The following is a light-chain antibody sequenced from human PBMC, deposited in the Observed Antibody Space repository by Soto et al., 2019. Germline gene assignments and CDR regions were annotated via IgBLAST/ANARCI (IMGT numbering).Light chain of an antibody. CDR3: QKYNSAPRT. V-gene: IGKV1-27*01. J-gene: IGKJ1*01. CDR2: SAS. CDR1: QGISNY. Sequence: DIQMTQSPSSLSASVGDRVIITCRASQGISNYLAWYQQKPGKVPKLLIYSASTLQSGVPSRFSGSGSGTDFTLTISSLQPEDVATYYCQKYNSAPRTLGQGTKVDIK.